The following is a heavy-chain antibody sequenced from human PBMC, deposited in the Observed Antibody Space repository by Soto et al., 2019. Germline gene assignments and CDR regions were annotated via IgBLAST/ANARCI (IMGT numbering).Heavy chain of an antibody. V-gene: IGHV4-39*01. Sequence: QLQLQESGPGLVKPSETLSLTCTVSGGSISSSSYYWGWIRQPPGKGLEWIGRIYYSGSTYYNPSLKSRVTIHVDTSKDQFALKLSSVTAADTAVYYFARQTVVVAATPLFDYWGQGTLVTVSS. CDR2: IYYSGST. CDR1: GGSISSSSYY. CDR3: ARQTVVVAATPLFDY. J-gene: IGHJ4*02. D-gene: IGHD2-15*01.